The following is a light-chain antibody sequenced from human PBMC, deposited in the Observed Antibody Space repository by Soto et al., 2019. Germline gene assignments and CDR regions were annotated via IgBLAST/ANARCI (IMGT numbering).Light chain of an antibody. V-gene: IGKV3-20*01. CDR1: QSVTSNN. CDR2: GAS. CDR3: QQYNIWPPLYT. J-gene: IGKJ2*01. Sequence: EIVLTQSPGTLSLSPGERATLSCRASQSVTSNNLAWYQQKPGQAPRLLIYGASSRATGIPDRFSGSGSGTDFTLTISSLQSEDFAVYYCQQYNIWPPLYTFGQGTKL.